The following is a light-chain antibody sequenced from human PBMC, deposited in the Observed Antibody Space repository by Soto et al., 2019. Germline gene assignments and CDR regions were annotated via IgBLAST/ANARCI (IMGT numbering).Light chain of an antibody. CDR1: SSDIGSYNY. CDR3: SSYKSTSTPYV. CDR2: DVT. J-gene: IGLJ1*01. V-gene: IGLV2-14*03. Sequence: QSALTQPASVSGSPGQSITISCTGTSSDIGSYNYVSWYQQHPGKAPKLIIYDVTNRPAGISSRFSASKSGDTASLTISVLQADDEADYFCSSYKSTSTPYVFGTGTQLTVL.